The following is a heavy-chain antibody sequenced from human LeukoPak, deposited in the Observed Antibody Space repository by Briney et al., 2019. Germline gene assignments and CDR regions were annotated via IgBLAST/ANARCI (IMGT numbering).Heavy chain of an antibody. J-gene: IGHJ6*02. Sequence: GGSLRLSCAASGFAFSNYWMGWVRQTPGRGLEWVAYIKPDGSVTQYVDSVKGRFTISRDNAQNSLFLQMNRLGVEDTAVYDCVRLGVAYGMDVWGQGTTVTVSS. CDR1: GFAFSNYW. D-gene: IGHD2-15*01. CDR2: IKPDGSVT. CDR3: VRLGVAYGMDV. V-gene: IGHV3-7*01.